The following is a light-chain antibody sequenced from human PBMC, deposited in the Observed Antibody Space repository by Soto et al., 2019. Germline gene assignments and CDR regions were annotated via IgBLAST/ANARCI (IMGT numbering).Light chain of an antibody. Sequence: IQLTQSPSTLSASVGDRVTISCRASQSISNYLAWYKKKPVKAPQILIYAASSLLGGVPSRFSRSVSGTHFNLTLSSLKHEDCATYECQQLHGYTITCGPVTRLEIK. CDR2: AAS. CDR1: QSISNY. CDR3: QQLHGYTIT. J-gene: IGKJ5*01. V-gene: IGKV1-9*01.